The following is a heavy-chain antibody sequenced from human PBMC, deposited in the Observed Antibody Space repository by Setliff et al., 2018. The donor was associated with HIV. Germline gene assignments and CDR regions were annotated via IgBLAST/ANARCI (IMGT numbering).Heavy chain of an antibody. CDR2: ISTSGADT. D-gene: IGHD6-13*01. J-gene: IGHJ4*02. CDR1: GFTFSSYA. V-gene: IGHV3-23*01. Sequence: PGGSLRLSCAASGFTFSSYAMSWVRQAPGKGLEWVSIISTSGADTYDAHSMKGRFTISRDNSKNTLYLQMNSLRAEDTAIYYCAKAIRPAAAGTWLGPFDYWGQGTLVTVSS. CDR3: AKAIRPAAAGTWLGPFDY.